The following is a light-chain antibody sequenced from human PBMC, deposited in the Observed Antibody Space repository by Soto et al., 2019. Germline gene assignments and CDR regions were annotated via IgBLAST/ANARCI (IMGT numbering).Light chain of an antibody. CDR1: QIVGTY. Sequence: IVLTQSPATLSLSPGQRATLSGRSSQIVGTYLAWYQQTPGQSPRLLIYGASNRATGIPARFSGSGSGTEFTLTISSLQSEDFAVYYCQQYNNWPTITFGQGTRLEIK. CDR2: GAS. J-gene: IGKJ5*01. V-gene: IGKV3-15*01. CDR3: QQYNNWPTIT.